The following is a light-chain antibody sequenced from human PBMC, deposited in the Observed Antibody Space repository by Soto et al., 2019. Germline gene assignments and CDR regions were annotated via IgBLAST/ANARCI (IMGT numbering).Light chain of an antibody. CDR3: QQFGTSPLWT. CDR2: ETS. CDR1: QSISSSF. Sequence: EIVLTQSPGILSLSPGERASLSCGASQSISSSFLAWYQQKPGQAPRLLIYETSTRATGIPDRFSGSGSGTDFTLTISRLEPEDFAVYFCQQFGTSPLWTFGQGTRLEI. V-gene: IGKV3-20*01. J-gene: IGKJ5*01.